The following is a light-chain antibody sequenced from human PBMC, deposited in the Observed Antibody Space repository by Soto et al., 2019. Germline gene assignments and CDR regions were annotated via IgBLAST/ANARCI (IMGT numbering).Light chain of an antibody. Sequence: DIQMTQSPSTLSASVGDRVTITCRASPSISSWLAWYQQKPGKAPKLLIYKASSLESGVPSRFSGSGSGTEFNLTISSLQPDDFATYYCQQYNSYPFTFGPGTKVDIK. J-gene: IGKJ3*01. CDR2: KAS. V-gene: IGKV1-5*03. CDR1: PSISSW. CDR3: QQYNSYPFT.